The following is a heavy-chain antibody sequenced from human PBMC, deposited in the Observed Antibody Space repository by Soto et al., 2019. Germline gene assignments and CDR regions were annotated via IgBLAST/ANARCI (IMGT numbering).Heavy chain of an antibody. CDR3: ARDGDGYSYAGLHDY. CDR2: ISSSSSYI. J-gene: IGHJ4*02. D-gene: IGHD5-18*01. CDR1: GFTFSSYS. Sequence: PGGSLRLSCAASGFTFSSYSMNWVRQAPGKGLEWVSSISSSSSYIYYADSVKGRFTISSDNAKNSLYLQMNSLRAEDTAVYYCARDGDGYSYAGLHDYWGQGTLVTVSS. V-gene: IGHV3-21*01.